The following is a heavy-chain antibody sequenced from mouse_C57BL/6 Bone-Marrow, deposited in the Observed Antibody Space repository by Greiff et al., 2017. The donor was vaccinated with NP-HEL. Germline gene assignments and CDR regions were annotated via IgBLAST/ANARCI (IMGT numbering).Heavy chain of an antibody. Sequence: VQLQQSGAELVKPGASVKISCKASGYAFSSYWMNWVKQRPGKGLEWLGQIYPGDGDTNYNGKFKGKATLTADKSSSTAYMQLSSLTSEDSAVYFCARYYGSSYYFDYWGQGTTLTGSS. V-gene: IGHV1-80*01. CDR1: GYAFSSYW. D-gene: IGHD1-1*01. CDR3: ARYYGSSYYFDY. CDR2: IYPGDGDT. J-gene: IGHJ2*01.